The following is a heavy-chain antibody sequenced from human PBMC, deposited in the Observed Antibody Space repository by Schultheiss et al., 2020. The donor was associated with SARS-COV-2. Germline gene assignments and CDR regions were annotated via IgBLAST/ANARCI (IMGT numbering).Heavy chain of an antibody. Sequence: GGSLRLSCAASGFTFSDYYMSWIRQAPGKGLEWVSYISSSSSYTNYADSVKGRFTISRDNAKNSLYLQMNSLRAEDTALYYCAKDSSGWYGGTDYWGQGTLVTVSS. CDR1: GFTFSDYY. CDR2: ISSSSSYT. J-gene: IGHJ4*02. CDR3: AKDSSGWYGGTDY. V-gene: IGHV3-11*05. D-gene: IGHD6-19*01.